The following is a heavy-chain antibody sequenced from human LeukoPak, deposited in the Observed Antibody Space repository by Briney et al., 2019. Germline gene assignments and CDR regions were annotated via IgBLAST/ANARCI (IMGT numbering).Heavy chain of an antibody. CDR1: GGTFSSYA. D-gene: IGHD2-2*01. J-gene: IGHJ6*04. CDR3: ARDIVVVPAAMLGDYYYYGMDV. Sequence: RASVKVSCKASGGTFSSYAISWVRQAPGQGLEWMGGIIPIFGIANYAQKFQGRVTITADESTSTAYMELSSLRSEDTAVYYCARDIVVVPAAMLGDYYYYGMDVWGKGTTVTVSS. V-gene: IGHV1-69*13. CDR2: IIPIFGIA.